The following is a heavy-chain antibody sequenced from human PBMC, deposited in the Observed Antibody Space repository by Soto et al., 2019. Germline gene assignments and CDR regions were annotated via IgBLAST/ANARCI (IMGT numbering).Heavy chain of an antibody. J-gene: IGHJ3*02. V-gene: IGHV3-30*03. CDR3: AGLRLLDDFDI. CDR2: ISYDGSNK. Sequence: GGSLRLSCAASGFTFSSYGMHWVRQAPGKGLEWVAVISYDGSNKYYADSVKGRFTISRDNSKNTLYLQMNSLRAEDTAVYYCAGLRLLDDFDIWGQGTMVTVSS. D-gene: IGHD3-22*01. CDR1: GFTFSSYG.